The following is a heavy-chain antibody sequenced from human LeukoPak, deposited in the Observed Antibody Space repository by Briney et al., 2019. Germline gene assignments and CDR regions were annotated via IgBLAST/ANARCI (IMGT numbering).Heavy chain of an antibody. V-gene: IGHV3-30-3*01. D-gene: IGHD5-12*01. J-gene: IGHJ4*02. Sequence: PGGSLRLSCAASGFTFSSYAMHWVRQAPGKGLEGVAVISYDGSNKYYADSVKGRFTISRDNSKNTLYLQMNSLRAEDTAVYYCARDLSNSGYDAPDDYWGQGTLVTVSS. CDR3: ARDLSNSGYDAPDDY. CDR2: ISYDGSNK. CDR1: GFTFSSYA.